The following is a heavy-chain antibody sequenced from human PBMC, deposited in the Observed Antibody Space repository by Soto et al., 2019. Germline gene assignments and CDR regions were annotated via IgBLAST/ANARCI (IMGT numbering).Heavy chain of an antibody. Sequence: GGSLRLSCAASGFTFSSYAMHWVRQAPGKGLEWVAVISYDGSNKYYADSVKGRFTISRDNSKNALYLQMNSLRAEDTAVYYCARDGGPLGCSGGSCYSYYFDYWGQGTLVTVPS. CDR1: GFTFSSYA. V-gene: IGHV3-30-3*01. CDR3: ARDGGPLGCSGGSCYSYYFDY. D-gene: IGHD2-15*01. CDR2: ISYDGSNK. J-gene: IGHJ4*02.